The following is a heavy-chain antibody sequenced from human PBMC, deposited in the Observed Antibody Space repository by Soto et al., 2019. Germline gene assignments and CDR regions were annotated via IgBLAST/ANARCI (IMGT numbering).Heavy chain of an antibody. Sequence: QVQLVESGGGVVQPGRSLRLSCVGSGFSFSSYDMNWVRQAPGTGLEWVALMSYDGSKKYYGDSVRGRVTISRDNSKNTLYLQMDHLRPEDTAIYYCAKDLKPGSRWSLGGVEHRMDVWGRGTTVSVSS. CDR3: AKDLKPGSRWSLGGVEHRMDV. CDR1: GFSFSSYD. J-gene: IGHJ6*03. CDR2: MSYDGSKK. V-gene: IGHV3-30*18. D-gene: IGHD3-16*01.